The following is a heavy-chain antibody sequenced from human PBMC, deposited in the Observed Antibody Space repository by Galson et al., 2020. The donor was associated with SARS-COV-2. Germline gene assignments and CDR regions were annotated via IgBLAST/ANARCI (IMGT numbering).Heavy chain of an antibody. V-gene: IGHV3-30*04. CDR1: GFTFSSYA. J-gene: IGHJ6*02. Sequence: GGSLRLSCAASGFTFSSYAMHWVRQAPGKGLEWVAVISYDGSNKYYADSVKGRFTISRDNSKNTLYLQMNSLRAEDTAVYYCARDQYYSGGSCYLFYYYYGMDVWGQGTTVTVSS. CDR2: ISYDGSNK. D-gene: IGHD2-15*01. CDR3: ARDQYYSGGSCYLFYYYYGMDV.